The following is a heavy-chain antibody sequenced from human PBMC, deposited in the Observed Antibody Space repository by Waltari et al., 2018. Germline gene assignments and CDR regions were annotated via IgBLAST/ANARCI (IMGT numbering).Heavy chain of an antibody. V-gene: IGHV4-39*01. D-gene: IGHD2-2*01. CDR1: GCPVSRSIYF. Sequence: QLQLQESGPGLVKPSETLSLTFTVPGCPVSRSIYFLAWLHPPLGNGRGWIGSIYYSGSTYYNPSLKSRVTISVDTSKNQFSLKLSSVTAADTAVYYCASGVVPAAMGDYYYYYGMDVWGQGTTVTVSS. CDR2: IYYSGST. CDR3: ASGVVPAAMGDYYYYYGMDV. J-gene: IGHJ6*02.